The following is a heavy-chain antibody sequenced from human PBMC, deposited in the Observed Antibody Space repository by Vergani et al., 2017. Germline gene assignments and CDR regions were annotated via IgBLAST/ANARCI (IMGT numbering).Heavy chain of an antibody. CDR2: INPSGGST. CDR3: ARTMXYVSSWYGSDWFDP. CDR1: GYTFTSYY. J-gene: IGHJ5*02. D-gene: IGHD6-13*01. V-gene: IGHV1-46*03. Sequence: QVQLVQSGAEVKKPGASGKVSCKASGYTFTSYYMHWVRQAPGQGLEWMGIINPSGGSTSYAQKFQGRVTMTRDTSTSTVYMELSSLRSEDTAVYYCARTMXYVSSWYGSDWFDPWGQGTLVTVSS.